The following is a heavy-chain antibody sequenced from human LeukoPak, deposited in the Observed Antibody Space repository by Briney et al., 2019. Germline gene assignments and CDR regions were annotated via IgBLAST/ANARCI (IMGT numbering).Heavy chain of an antibody. D-gene: IGHD1-1*01. CDR2: ISGGGGAT. Sequence: SGGSLRLSCAASGFTFSSNGMSWVRQAPGKGLEWVSAISGGGGATFYADSVKGRFTISRDNSKNTLYLQMNGLRAEDTAVYYCAKDRRGNAPRGAFDIWGQGTMVTVSS. CDR3: AKDRRGNAPRGAFDI. J-gene: IGHJ3*02. CDR1: GFTFSSNG. V-gene: IGHV3-23*01.